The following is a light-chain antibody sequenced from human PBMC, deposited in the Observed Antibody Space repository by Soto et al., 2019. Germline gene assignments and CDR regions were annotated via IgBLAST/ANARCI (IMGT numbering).Light chain of an antibody. CDR1: QSINNNY. Sequence: EIVLTQSPGTLSLSPGERATLSCRASQSINNNYLAWYQQKRGQAPRLLIYGASIRATGIPDRFSGSGSGTDFTLTISRLEPEDFAVFYCQQYGGSPRTFGQGTKVEIK. CDR2: GAS. V-gene: IGKV3-20*01. J-gene: IGKJ1*01. CDR3: QQYGGSPRT.